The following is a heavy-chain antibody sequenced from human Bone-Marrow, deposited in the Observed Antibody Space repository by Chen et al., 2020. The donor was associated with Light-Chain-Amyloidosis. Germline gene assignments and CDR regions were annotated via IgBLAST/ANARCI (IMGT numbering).Heavy chain of an antibody. CDR2: IYPDDSEA. CDR3: ARRRDGYNFDY. V-gene: IGHV5-51*01. J-gene: IGHJ4*02. D-gene: IGHD5-12*01. CDR1: GYTFPNYW. Sequence: EVQLEQSGPEGKKPGESRKISCKGSGYTFPNYWIGWVRQMPGKGLEWMGVIYPDDSEARYSPSFEGQVTISADKSMTTAYLQWRSLKASDTAMYYCARRRDGYNFDYWGQGTLVTVSS.